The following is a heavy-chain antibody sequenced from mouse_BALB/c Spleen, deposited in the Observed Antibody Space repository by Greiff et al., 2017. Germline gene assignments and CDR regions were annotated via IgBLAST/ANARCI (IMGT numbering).Heavy chain of an antibody. CDR2: ISDGGSYT. CDR1: GFTFSDYY. D-gene: IGHD4-1*01. Sequence: EVMLVESGGGLVKPGGSLKLSCAASGFTFSDYYMYWVRQTPEKRLEWVATISDGGSYTYYPDSVKGRFTISRDNAKNNLYLQMSSLKSEDTAMYYCARDMGRYFDYWGQGTTLTVSS. V-gene: IGHV5-4*02. J-gene: IGHJ2*01. CDR3: ARDMGRYFDY.